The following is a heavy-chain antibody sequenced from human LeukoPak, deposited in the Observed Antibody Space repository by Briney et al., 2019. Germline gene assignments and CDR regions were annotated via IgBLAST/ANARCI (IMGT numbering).Heavy chain of an antibody. Sequence: GGSLRLCCAASGFSFSGYALSWVRQAPGKGLEWVSSISGGAGSTYYADSVKGRFTISRDISKNTLYLQMNGLRAEDTAVYYCAKRSDSYYYGSGSYYYFDYWGQGTLVTVSS. CDR2: ISGGAGST. CDR3: AKRSDSYYYGSGSYYYFDY. D-gene: IGHD3-10*01. CDR1: GFSFSGYA. V-gene: IGHV3-23*01. J-gene: IGHJ4*02.